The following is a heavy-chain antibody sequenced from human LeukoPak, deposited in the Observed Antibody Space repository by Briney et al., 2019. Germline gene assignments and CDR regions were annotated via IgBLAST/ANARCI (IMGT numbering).Heavy chain of an antibody. CDR1: GYTFTGYY. V-gene: IGHV1-2*02. Sequence: GVSVKVSCKASGYTFTGYYMHWVRQAPGQGLEWMGWINPNSGGTNYAQKFQGRVTMTRDTSISTAYMELSRLRSDDTAVYYCARDPAVAEYYFDYWGQGTLVTVSS. D-gene: IGHD6-19*01. J-gene: IGHJ4*02. CDR3: ARDPAVAEYYFDY. CDR2: INPNSGGT.